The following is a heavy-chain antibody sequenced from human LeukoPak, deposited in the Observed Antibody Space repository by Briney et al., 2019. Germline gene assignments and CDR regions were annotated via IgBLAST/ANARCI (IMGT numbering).Heavy chain of an antibody. J-gene: IGHJ5*02. D-gene: IGHD1-26*01. V-gene: IGHV1-2*02. CDR1: GYIFTGYY. CDR3: ARSRVEGATAWFDP. Sequence: ASVKVSCKASGYIFTGYYIYWVRQAPGQGLEWTGWINPNSGGTNYAQKFGGRVTMTRDTSISTAYMEVSRLRSDDTAVYYCARSRVEGATAWFDPWGQGTLVTVSS. CDR2: INPNSGGT.